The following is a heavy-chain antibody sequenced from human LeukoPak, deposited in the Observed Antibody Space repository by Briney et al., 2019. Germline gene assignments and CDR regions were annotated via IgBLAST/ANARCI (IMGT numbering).Heavy chain of an antibody. V-gene: IGHV4-34*01. CDR2: INHSGST. CDR1: GGSFSGYY. Sequence: PSETLSLTCAVYGGSFSGYYWSWIRQPPGKGLEWIGEINHSGSTNYNPSLKSRVTISVDTSKNQFSLKLSSVTAADTAVYYCARGRVDYDSSGYALFDHWGQGTLVTVSS. D-gene: IGHD3-22*01. J-gene: IGHJ4*02. CDR3: ARGRVDYDSSGYALFDH.